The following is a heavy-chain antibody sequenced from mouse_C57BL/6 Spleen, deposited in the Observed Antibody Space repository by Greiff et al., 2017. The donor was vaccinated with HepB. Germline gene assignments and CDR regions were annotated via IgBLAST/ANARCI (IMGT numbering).Heavy chain of an antibody. CDR1: GYTFTSYW. Sequence: VQLQQSGAELVKAGASVKMSCKASGYTFTSYWMHWVKQRLGQGLEWFAETNPTNGRTYYNEKFKSKATLTVDKSSSTAYMLLSGPTFEDSAVDYCERIKKIVATYFDYWGQGTTLTVSS. D-gene: IGHD1-1*01. V-gene: IGHV1S81*02. CDR3: ERIKKIVATYFDY. CDR2: TNPTNGRT. J-gene: IGHJ2*01.